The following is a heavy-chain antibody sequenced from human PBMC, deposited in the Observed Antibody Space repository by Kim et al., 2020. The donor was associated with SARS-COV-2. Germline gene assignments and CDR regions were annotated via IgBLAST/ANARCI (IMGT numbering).Heavy chain of an antibody. CDR2: INPSGGST. CDR1: GYTFTSYY. J-gene: IGHJ6*02. Sequence: ASVKVSCKASGYTFTSYYMHWVRQAPGQGLEWMGIINPSGGSTSYAQKFQGRVTMTRDTSTSTVYMELSSLRSEDTAVYYCARDYPVVVRGVALYYYYGMDVWGQGTTVTVSS. V-gene: IGHV1-46*01. CDR3: ARDYPVVVRGVALYYYYGMDV. D-gene: IGHD3-10*01.